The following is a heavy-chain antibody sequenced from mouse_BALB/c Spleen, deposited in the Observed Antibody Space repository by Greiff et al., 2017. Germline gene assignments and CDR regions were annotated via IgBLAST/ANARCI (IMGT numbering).Heavy chain of an antibody. Sequence: LQQPGSELVRPGASVKLSCKASGYTFTSYWMHWVKQRPGQGLEWIGNIYPGSGGTNYDEKFKSKATLTVDTSSSTAYMQLSSLTSEDSAVYYCTRNWYDSFAYWGQGTLVTVSA. J-gene: IGHJ3*01. D-gene: IGHD2-14*01. CDR2: IYPGSGGT. CDR1: GYTFTSYW. CDR3: TRNWYDSFAY. V-gene: IGHV1S22*01.